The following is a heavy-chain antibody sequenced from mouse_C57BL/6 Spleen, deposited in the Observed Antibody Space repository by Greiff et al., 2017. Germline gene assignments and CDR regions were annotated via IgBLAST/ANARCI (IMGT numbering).Heavy chain of an antibody. CDR2: IDPSDSYT. D-gene: IGHD1-1*01. Sequence: QVQLQQPGAELVMPGASVKLSCKASGYTFTSYWMHWVKQRPGQGLEWIGEIDPSDSYTNYNQKFKGKSPLTVDKSSSTAYMQLSSLTSEDSAVYDCARAGVYYGSSYFDYWDQGTTLTVSS. V-gene: IGHV1-69*01. CDR3: ARAGVYYGSSYFDY. J-gene: IGHJ2*01. CDR1: GYTFTSYW.